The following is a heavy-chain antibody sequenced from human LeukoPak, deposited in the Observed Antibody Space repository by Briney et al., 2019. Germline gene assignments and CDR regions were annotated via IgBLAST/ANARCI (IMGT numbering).Heavy chain of an antibody. CDR3: ARDIGYSYGPAYYYYGMDV. CDR2: INPSGGST. CDR1: GYTFTSYY. V-gene: IGHV1-46*01. J-gene: IGHJ6*02. Sequence: ASVKVSCKASGYTFTSYYMHWVRQAPGQGLEWMGIINPSGGSTSYAQKFQGRVIMTRDTSTSTVYMELSSLRSEDTAVYYCARDIGYSYGPAYYYYGMDVWGQGTTVTVSS. D-gene: IGHD5-18*01.